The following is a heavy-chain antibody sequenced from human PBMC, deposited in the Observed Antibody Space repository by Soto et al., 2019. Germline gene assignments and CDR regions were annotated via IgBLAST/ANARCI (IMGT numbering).Heavy chain of an antibody. CDR2: INHSGST. Sequence: QVQLQQWGAGLLKPSETLSLTCAVYGGSFSGYYWRWIRQPPGKGLEWIGEINHSGSTNYNPSLKRLVTISVDTFKNQFRMKLSSVTAAVMAVYYCASWGRTMIRVVRNYYYYYGMDVWGQGTTVTVCS. D-gene: IGHD3-10*01. J-gene: IGHJ6*01. CDR1: GGSFSGYY. V-gene: IGHV4-34*01. CDR3: ASWGRTMIRVVRNYYYYYGMDV.